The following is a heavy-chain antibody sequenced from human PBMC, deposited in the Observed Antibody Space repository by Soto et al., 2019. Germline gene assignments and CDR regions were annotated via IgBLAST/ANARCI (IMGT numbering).Heavy chain of an antibody. V-gene: IGHV1-18*01. J-gene: IGHJ4*02. D-gene: IGHD2-15*01. CDR3: AREPLGYCSGGSCDSTLHFDY. Sequence: GASVKVSCKASGYTFTSYGISWVRQAPGQGLEWMGWISAYNGNTNYAQKLQGRVTMTTDTSTSTAYMELRSLRSDDTAVYYCAREPLGYCSGGSCDSTLHFDYWGQGTLVTVSS. CDR2: ISAYNGNT. CDR1: GYTFTSYG.